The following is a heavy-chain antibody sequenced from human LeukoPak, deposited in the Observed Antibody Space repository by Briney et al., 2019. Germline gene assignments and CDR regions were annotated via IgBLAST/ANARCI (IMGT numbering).Heavy chain of an antibody. V-gene: IGHV1-2*02. CDR2: INPNSGAI. CDR3: ARVKKLMPEFEF. D-gene: IGHD2-2*01. J-gene: IGHJ4*02. CDR1: GYTFIAFY. Sequence: ASVKVSCKASGYTFIAFYIHWVRQAPGQGLEWMGWINPNSGAIKYSQRFQGRVSMTRDTSITTVYMDLSSLRSDDTAVYYCARVKKLMPEFEFWGQGTLVTVSS.